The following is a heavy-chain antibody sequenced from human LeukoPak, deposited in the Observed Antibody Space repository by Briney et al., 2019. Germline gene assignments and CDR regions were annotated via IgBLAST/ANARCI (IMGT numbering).Heavy chain of an antibody. CDR1: GYTFSGYY. Sequence: GASVSLSCTASGYTFSGYYMHWVRQAPGQGLEWMGWINPNSGGTNYAQKFQGRVTMTRDTSISTAYMELSRLRSDDTAVYYCARLRKNWFDPWGQGTLVTVSS. D-gene: IGHD3-3*01. J-gene: IGHJ5*02. CDR2: INPNSGGT. V-gene: IGHV1-2*02. CDR3: ARLRKNWFDP.